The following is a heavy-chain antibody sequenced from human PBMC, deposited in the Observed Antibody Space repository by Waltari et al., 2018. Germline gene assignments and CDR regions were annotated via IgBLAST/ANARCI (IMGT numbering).Heavy chain of an antibody. CDR2: ISSSSYI. V-gene: IGHV3-21*01. CDR1: GFTFSSYR. Sequence: EVQLVESGGGLVKPGGSLRLSCAASGFTFSSYRMNWVRRAPGKGLEWVSSISSSSYIYYADSVKGRFTISRDNAKNSLYLQMNSLRAEDTAVYYCARVSPPHYYGTSDYWGQGTLVTVSS. J-gene: IGHJ4*02. CDR3: ARVSPPHYYGTSDY. D-gene: IGHD3-10*01.